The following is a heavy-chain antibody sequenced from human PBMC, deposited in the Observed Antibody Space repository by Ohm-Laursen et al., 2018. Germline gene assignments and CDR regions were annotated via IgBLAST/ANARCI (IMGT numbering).Heavy chain of an antibody. CDR2: ISGSGGST. CDR1: GFTFSSYA. CDR3: ARGMGRRDYYYGMDV. D-gene: IGHD3-10*01. V-gene: IGHV3-23*01. Sequence: SLRLSCAASGFTFSSYAMSWVRQAPGKGLEWVSAISGSGGSTYYADSVKGRFTISRDNSKNTLYLQMNSLRAEDTAVYYCARGMGRRDYYYGMDVWGQGTTVTVSS. J-gene: IGHJ6*02.